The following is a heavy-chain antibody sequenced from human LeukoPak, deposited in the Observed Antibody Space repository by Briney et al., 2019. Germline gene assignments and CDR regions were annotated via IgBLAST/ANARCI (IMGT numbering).Heavy chain of an antibody. CDR2: ISSSSSTM. V-gene: IGHV3-48*01. J-gene: IGHJ4*02. D-gene: IGHD2-2*01. CDR3: VTSSTSWSGGY. Sequence: GGSLRLSCAASGFTFSSYSMNWVRQAPGKGLEWVSYISSSSSTMYYADSVKGRFTISRDNAKNSLYLQMNSLRAEDTAVYYCVTSSTSWSGGYWGQGTLVTVPS. CDR1: GFTFSSYS.